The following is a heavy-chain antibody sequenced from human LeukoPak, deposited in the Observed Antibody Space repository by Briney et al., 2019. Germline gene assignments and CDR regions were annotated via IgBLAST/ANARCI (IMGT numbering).Heavy chain of an antibody. CDR3: AREDYSQNWFDP. J-gene: IGHJ5*02. CDR2: ISSSSSYI. V-gene: IGHV3-21*06. D-gene: IGHD4-11*01. Sequence: VSSISSSSSYIYYADSVKGRFTISRDNAKNSLYLQMNSLRAEDTAVYYCAREDYSQNWFDPWGQGTLVTVSS.